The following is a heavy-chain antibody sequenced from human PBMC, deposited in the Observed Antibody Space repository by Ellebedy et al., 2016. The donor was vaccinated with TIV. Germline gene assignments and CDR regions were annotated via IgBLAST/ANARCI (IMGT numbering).Heavy chain of an antibody. CDR3: TTEPMILVGGRPYTPYDY. Sequence: GESLKISCAASGFTFSNAWMNWVRQAPGKGLEWVGRIKSKTDSGTTDYAAPVSGRFTISRDDSKNTLYLQMNSLKTEDTAVYYCTTEPMILVGGRPYTPYDYWGQGALVTVSS. D-gene: IGHD3-22*01. J-gene: IGHJ4*02. CDR1: GFTFSNAW. CDR2: IKSKTDSGTT. V-gene: IGHV3-15*07.